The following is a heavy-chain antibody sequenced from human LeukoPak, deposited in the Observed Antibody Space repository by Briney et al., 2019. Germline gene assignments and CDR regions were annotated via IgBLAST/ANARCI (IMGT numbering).Heavy chain of an antibody. CDR2: IYYSGST. Sequence: SETLSLTCTVSGGSISSYYWSWIRQPPGKGLEWIGYIYYSGSTNYNPSLKSPVTISVDTSKNQFSLKLSSVTAADMAVYYCARDLRSSGDYWGQGTLVTVSS. CDR3: ARDLRSSGDY. V-gene: IGHV4-59*01. CDR1: GGSISSYY. J-gene: IGHJ4*02. D-gene: IGHD1-26*01.